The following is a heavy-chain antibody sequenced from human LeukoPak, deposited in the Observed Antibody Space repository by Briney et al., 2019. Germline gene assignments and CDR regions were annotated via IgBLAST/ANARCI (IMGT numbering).Heavy chain of an antibody. CDR1: GGTFSRYA. Sequence: ASVKVSCKASGGTFSRYAISWVRQAPGQGPEWMGGIIPIFGTANNAQKFQGRVTMTRDTSISTAYMELSRLRSDDTAVYYCAREAPPYYDILTGYYNVRYFDYWGQGTLVTVSS. CDR3: AREAPPYYDILTGYYNVRYFDY. J-gene: IGHJ4*02. D-gene: IGHD3-9*01. CDR2: IIPIFGTA. V-gene: IGHV1-69*05.